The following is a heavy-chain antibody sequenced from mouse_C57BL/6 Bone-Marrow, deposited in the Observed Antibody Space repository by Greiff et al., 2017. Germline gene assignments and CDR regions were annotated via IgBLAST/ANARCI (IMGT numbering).Heavy chain of an antibody. CDR1: GYTFTSYW. CDR3: TRHYFDY. J-gene: IGHJ2*01. CDR2: IYPGNSDT. V-gene: IGHV1-5*01. Sequence: VQLKASGTVLARPGASVKMSCKTSGYTFTSYWMNWVTQRPGPGLAWIGAIYPGNSDTSYNPKVKGKAKLTAVPSASTAYMELSSLTNEDSAVYYCTRHYFDYWGQGTTLTVSS.